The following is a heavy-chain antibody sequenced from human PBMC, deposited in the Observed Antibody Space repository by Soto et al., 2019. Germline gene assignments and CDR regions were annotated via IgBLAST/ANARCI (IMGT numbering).Heavy chain of an antibody. CDR3: ARETWYSSGWPNIDY. V-gene: IGHV3-21*01. D-gene: IGHD6-19*01. CDR2: ISSSSSYI. Sequence: PGGSLRLSCAASGFTFSSYSMNWVRQAPGKGLEWVSSISSSSSYIYYADSVKGRFTISRDNAKNSLYLQMNSLRAEDTAVYYCARETWYSSGWPNIDYWGQGTLVTVSS. J-gene: IGHJ4*02. CDR1: GFTFSSYS.